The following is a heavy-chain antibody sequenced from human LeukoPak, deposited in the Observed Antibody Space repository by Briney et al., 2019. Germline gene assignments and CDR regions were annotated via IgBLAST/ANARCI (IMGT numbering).Heavy chain of an antibody. J-gene: IGHJ5*02. V-gene: IGHV4-4*07. D-gene: IGHD2-2*01. CDR3: ARETRGDWFDP. Sequence: PSETLSLTCTVSGGSISSYYWSWIRQPAGKGLEWIGRIYTSGSTSYNPSPKSRVTMSVGTSKNQFSLKLSPVTAADTAVYYCARETRGDWFDPWGQGTLVTVSS. CDR1: GGSISSYY. CDR2: IYTSGST.